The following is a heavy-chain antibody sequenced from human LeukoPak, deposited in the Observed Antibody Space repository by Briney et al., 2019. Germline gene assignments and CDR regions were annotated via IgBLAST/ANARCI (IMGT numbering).Heavy chain of an antibody. J-gene: IGHJ6*02. CDR1: GFTVSSNY. V-gene: IGHV3-53*05. CDR3: ARDGSGSYPDYYGMDV. Sequence: GGSLRLSCAASGFTVSSNYMSWVRQAPGKGLEWVSVIYSGGSTYYADSVKGRFTIFRDNSKNTLYLQMNSLRAEDTAVYYCARDGSGSYPDYYGMDVWGQGTTVTVSS. D-gene: IGHD1-26*01. CDR2: IYSGGST.